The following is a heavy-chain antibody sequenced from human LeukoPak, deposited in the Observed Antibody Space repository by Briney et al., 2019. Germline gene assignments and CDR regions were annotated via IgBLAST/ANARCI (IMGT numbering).Heavy chain of an antibody. CDR3: AKGGGYARDIAFDY. J-gene: IGHJ4*02. CDR1: GFTFSSYG. Sequence: PGRSLRLSCAASGFTFSSYGMHWVRQAPGKGLEWVAVISYDGSNKYYADSVKGRFTISRDNSKNTLYLQMSSLRAEDTAVYYCAKGGGYARDIAFDYWGQGTLVTVSS. V-gene: IGHV3-30*18. D-gene: IGHD2-15*01. CDR2: ISYDGSNK.